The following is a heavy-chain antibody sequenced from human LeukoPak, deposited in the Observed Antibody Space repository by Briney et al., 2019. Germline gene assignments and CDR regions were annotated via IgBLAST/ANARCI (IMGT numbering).Heavy chain of an antibody. D-gene: IGHD1-7*01. CDR2: ISSNGDAT. CDR1: GFTFSNYA. V-gene: IGHV3-64*01. CDR3: VRVGNYREFDY. Sequence: PGGSLRLSCAASGFTFSNYALHWVRQAPGKGLEYVSAISSNGDATFYANSEKGRFTISRDNSKNTLYLQMGSLRAEDMAVYYCVRVGNYREFDYWGQGTLVTVSS. J-gene: IGHJ4*02.